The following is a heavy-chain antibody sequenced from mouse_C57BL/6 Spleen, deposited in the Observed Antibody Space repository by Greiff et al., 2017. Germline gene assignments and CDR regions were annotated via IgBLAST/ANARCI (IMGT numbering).Heavy chain of an antibody. J-gene: IGHJ4*01. CDR1: GFTFNSYA. Sequence: EVQGVESGGGLVQPKGSLKLSCAASGFTFNSYAMHWVRQAPGKGLEWVARIRSKSSNYATYYADSVKDRFTISRDDSQSMLYLQMNNLKTEDTAMYYCVRDRETAQATGAMDYWGQGTSVTVSS. CDR3: VRDRETAQATGAMDY. D-gene: IGHD3-2*02. CDR2: IRSKSSNYAT. V-gene: IGHV10-3*01.